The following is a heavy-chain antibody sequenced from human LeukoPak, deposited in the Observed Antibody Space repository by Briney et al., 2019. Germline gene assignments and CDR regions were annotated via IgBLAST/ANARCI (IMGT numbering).Heavy chain of an antibody. CDR3: ARDPWLTAAGYYYYGMDV. V-gene: IGHV4-4*07. Sequence: SGPTLVKPSETLSLTCTVSGGSISSYYWSWIRQPAGKGLEWIGRIYTSGSTNYNPSLKSRVTMSVDTSKNQFSLKLSSVTAADTAVYYCARDPWLTAAGYYYYGMDVWGQGTTVTVSS. J-gene: IGHJ6*02. D-gene: IGHD6-13*01. CDR2: IYTSGST. CDR1: GGSISSYY.